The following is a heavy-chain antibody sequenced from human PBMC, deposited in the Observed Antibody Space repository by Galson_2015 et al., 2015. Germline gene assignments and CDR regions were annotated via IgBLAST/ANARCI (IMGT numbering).Heavy chain of an antibody. V-gene: IGHV3-9*01. J-gene: IGHJ4*02. CDR2: ISWNSGSI. D-gene: IGHD3-10*01. Sequence: SLRLSCAASGFTFDDYAMHWVRQAPGKGLEWVSGISWNSGSIGYADSVKGRFTISRDNAKNSLYLQMNSLRAEDTALYYCAEGGRGITMVRGVTFDYWGQGTLVTVSS. CDR3: AEGGRGITMVRGVTFDY. CDR1: GFTFDDYA.